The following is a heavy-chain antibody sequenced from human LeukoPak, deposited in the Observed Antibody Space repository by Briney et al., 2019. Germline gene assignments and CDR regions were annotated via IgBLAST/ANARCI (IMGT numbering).Heavy chain of an antibody. CDR2: MTYSDTTV. CDR3: SRVLSGTPFDYYLYMDV. V-gene: IGHV3-48*04. Sequence: PGGSLRLSCVASLLPLSFFTVNSGRQVPGKGLEWLAHMTYSDTTVEYADSIQGRFTISRDAATKTVYLQRKSLRAEDTATYYCSRVLSGTPFDYYLYMDVWGKGTTVIVSS. J-gene: IGHJ6*03. CDR1: LLPLSFFT. D-gene: IGHD3-3*01.